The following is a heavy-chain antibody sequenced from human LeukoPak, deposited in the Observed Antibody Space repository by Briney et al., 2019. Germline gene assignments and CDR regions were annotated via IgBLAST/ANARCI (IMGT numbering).Heavy chain of an antibody. J-gene: IGHJ4*02. CDR2: INQGGSDK. CDR1: GFTFGGHW. CDR3: TRDRSRAEDD. D-gene: IGHD1-14*01. Sequence: GGSLRLSCAASGFTFGGHWMSWVRQAPGKGLEWVANINQGGSDKYYVDSVKGRFTISRDNANNLLYLQMDSLRGEDTAVYYCTRDRSRAEDDWGQGTLVTVSS. V-gene: IGHV3-7*01.